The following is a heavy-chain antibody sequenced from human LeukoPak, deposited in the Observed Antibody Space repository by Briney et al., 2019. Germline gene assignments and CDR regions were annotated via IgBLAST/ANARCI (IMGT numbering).Heavy chain of an antibody. V-gene: IGHV3-7*01. Sequence: GGSLRLSCAASGFVFRNYFMSWVRQAPGKGLEWVASIKNDGSERYYVDSVRGRYTISRDNTKNSLFLQMSSLRAEDTAVYYCATDRGWRTSGYYLYYFEYWGQGTLVTFSS. CDR1: GFVFRNYF. D-gene: IGHD3-3*01. CDR2: IKNDGSER. CDR3: ATDRGWRTSGYYLYYFEY. J-gene: IGHJ4*02.